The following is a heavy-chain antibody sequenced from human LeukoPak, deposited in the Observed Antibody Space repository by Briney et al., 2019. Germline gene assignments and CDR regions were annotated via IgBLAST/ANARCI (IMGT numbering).Heavy chain of an antibody. Sequence: SETLSLTCAVYGGSFSGYYWSWIRQPPGKGLEWIGEINHSGSTNYNPSLKSRVTISVDTSKNQFSLKLSSVTAADTAVYYCARGLRVGDYWGQGTLVTVSS. CDR2: INHSGST. V-gene: IGHV4-34*01. CDR1: GGSFSGYY. J-gene: IGHJ4*02. CDR3: ARGLRVGDY. D-gene: IGHD1-26*01.